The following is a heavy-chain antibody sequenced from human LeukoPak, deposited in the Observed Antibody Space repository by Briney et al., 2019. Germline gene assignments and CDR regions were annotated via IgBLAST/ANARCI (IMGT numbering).Heavy chain of an antibody. CDR1: GGSISSGDYY. Sequence: PSETLSLTCTVSGGSISSGDYYWSWIRQPPGEGLEWIGYIYYSGSTYYNPSLKSRVTISVDTSKNQFSLKLSSMTAADTAVYYCASYSNSWYYFDYWGQGTLVTVSS. CDR3: ASYSNSWYYFDY. J-gene: IGHJ4*02. V-gene: IGHV4-30-4*02. D-gene: IGHD6-13*01. CDR2: IYYSGST.